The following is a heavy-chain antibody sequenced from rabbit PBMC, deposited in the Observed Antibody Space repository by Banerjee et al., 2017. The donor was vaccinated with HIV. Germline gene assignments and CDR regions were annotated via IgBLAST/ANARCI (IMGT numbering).Heavy chain of an antibody. D-gene: IGHD7-1*01. V-gene: IGHV1S40*01. CDR1: GFSFSSDT. J-gene: IGHJ4*01. CDR3: ARDNAGYAGYCDTVFNL. CDR2: IYAGSSGST. Sequence: QSLEESGGDLVKPGASLTLTCTASGFSFSSDTMCWVRQAPGKGLEWIACIYAGSSGSTYYANWAKGRFTISKTSSTTVTLQVTSLTAADTATYFCARDNAGYAGYCDTVFNLWGPGTLVIVS.